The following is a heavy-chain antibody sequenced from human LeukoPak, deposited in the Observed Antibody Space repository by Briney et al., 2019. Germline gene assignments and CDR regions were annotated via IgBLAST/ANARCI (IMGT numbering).Heavy chain of an antibody. CDR3: ARDEGYCSSTSCYLFDY. Sequence: SVKVSCKASGGTFNSYAISWVRQAPGQGLEWMGGIIPIFGTANYAQKFQGRVTITADESTSTAYMELSSLRSEDTAVYYCARDEGYCSSTSCYLFDYWGQGTLVTVSS. D-gene: IGHD2-2*01. V-gene: IGHV1-69*13. CDR2: IIPIFGTA. CDR1: GGTFNSYA. J-gene: IGHJ4*02.